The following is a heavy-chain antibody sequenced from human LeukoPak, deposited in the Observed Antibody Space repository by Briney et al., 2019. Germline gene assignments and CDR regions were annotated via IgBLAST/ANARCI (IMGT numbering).Heavy chain of an antibody. V-gene: IGHV4-4*07. CDR2: TYSSGST. D-gene: IGHD2-15*01. CDR3: ARGGRGSGDYYYYYGMDV. Sequence: KPSETLSLTCTVSGASIRTYYWNWIRQPAGKGLEWIGRTYSSGSTNYNPSLKGRVTMSVDTSKNQFSLQLSSVTAADTAVYYCARGGRGSGDYYYYYGMDVWGQGTTVTVSS. CDR1: GASIRTYY. J-gene: IGHJ6*02.